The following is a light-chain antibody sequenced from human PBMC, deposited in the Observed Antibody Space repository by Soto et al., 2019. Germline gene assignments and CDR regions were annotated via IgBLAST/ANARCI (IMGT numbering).Light chain of an antibody. V-gene: IGKV3-20*01. CDR3: QLYGTSSVT. Sequence: EIVLTQSPGTLSLSPGEGATLSCRASQSVSSSNLAWYQQKPGQTPRLLIYGASNRATGIPDRFSGSGSGTDFTLTINRLEPEDFAVYYCQLYGTSSVTFGQGTRLEIK. CDR2: GAS. CDR1: QSVSSSN. J-gene: IGKJ5*01.